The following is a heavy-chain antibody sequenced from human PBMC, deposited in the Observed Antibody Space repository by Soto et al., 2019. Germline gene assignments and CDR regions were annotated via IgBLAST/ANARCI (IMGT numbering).Heavy chain of an antibody. CDR3: ARDRIQLGSVGMDV. Sequence: QVQLQESGLGLVKPSETLSLTCTVSGGSVSSGSYYWSWIRQPPGKGLEWIGYIYYSGSTNYNPSLKSRVTISVDTSKNQFSLKLSSVTAADTAVYYCARDRIQLGSVGMDVWGQGTTVTVSS. J-gene: IGHJ6*02. V-gene: IGHV4-61*01. D-gene: IGHD5-18*01. CDR1: GGSVSSGSYY. CDR2: IYYSGST.